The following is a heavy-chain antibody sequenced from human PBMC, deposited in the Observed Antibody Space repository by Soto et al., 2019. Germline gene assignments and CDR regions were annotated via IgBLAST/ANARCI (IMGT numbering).Heavy chain of an antibody. CDR1: GFPFSYYA. D-gene: IGHD2-2*01. J-gene: IGHJ4*02. CDR3: ARDKSTLLSSGRGYFDY. V-gene: IGHV3-30-3*01. CDR2: ISYDGSNK. Sequence: QVQLVESGGGVVQPGRSLRLSCAASGFPFSYYAMHWVRKAPGKGLEWVAVISYDGSNKYYSDSVKGRFTISRDNSRDTLYLQMNSLRAEDTAVYYCARDKSTLLSSGRGYFDYWGKGTLVTVSS.